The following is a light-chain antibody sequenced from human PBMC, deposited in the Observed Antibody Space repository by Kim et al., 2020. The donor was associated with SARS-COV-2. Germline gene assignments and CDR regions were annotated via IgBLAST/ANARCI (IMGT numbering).Light chain of an antibody. Sequence: VSPGERATLSCRASQSVSSSLAWYQQRPGQAPRLLIYGASTRATGIPARFSGSGSGTEFTLTISSLQSEDFALYYCQQYKKWPPHTFGQGTNLEI. CDR1: QSVSSS. CDR2: GAS. J-gene: IGKJ2*01. V-gene: IGKV3-15*01. CDR3: QQYKKWPPHT.